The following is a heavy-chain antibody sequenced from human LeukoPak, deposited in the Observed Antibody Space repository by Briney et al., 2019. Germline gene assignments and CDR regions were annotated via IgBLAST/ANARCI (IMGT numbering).Heavy chain of an antibody. J-gene: IGHJ5*02. CDR2: IYYTGST. D-gene: IGHD4-17*01. Sequence: SETLSLTCTVSGGSISSYYWSWIRQSPGKGLEWMGYIYYTGSTNYNPSLKSRVTISVDTSKNQFSLKLSSVTAADTAVYYCARVSVTTETDWFDPWGQGTLVTVSS. CDR3: ARVSVTTETDWFDP. V-gene: IGHV4-59*01. CDR1: GGSISSYY.